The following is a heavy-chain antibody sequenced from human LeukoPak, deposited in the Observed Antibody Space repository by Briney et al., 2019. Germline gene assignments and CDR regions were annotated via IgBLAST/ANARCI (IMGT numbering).Heavy chain of an antibody. J-gene: IGHJ4*02. V-gene: IGHV5-51*01. CDR3: ASGDTTIAAAGDY. D-gene: IGHD6-13*01. CDR1: GYSFTSYW. Sequence: GESLEISCKGSGYSFTSYWIGWVRQMPGKGLEWMGIIYPGDSDTRYSPSSQGQVTISADKSISTAYLQWSSLKASDTAMYYCASGDTTIAAAGDYWGQGTLVTVSS. CDR2: IYPGDSDT.